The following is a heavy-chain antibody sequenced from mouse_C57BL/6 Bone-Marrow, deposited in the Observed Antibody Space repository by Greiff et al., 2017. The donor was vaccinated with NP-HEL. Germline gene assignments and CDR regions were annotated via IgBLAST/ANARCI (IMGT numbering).Heavy chain of an antibody. D-gene: IGHD1-1*02. Sequence: VKLMESGAELARPGASVKLSCKASGYTFTSYGISWVKQRTGQGLEWIGEIYPRSGNTYYNEKFKGKATLTADKSSSTAYMELRSLTSEDSAVYFCANGPAWFAYWGQGTLVTVSA. CDR3: ANGPAWFAY. CDR2: IYPRSGNT. J-gene: IGHJ3*01. V-gene: IGHV1-81*01. CDR1: GYTFTSYG.